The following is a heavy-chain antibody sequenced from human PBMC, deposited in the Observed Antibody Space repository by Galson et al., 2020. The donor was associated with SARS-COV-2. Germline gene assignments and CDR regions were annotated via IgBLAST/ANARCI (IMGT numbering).Heavy chain of an antibody. D-gene: IGHD2-8*02. CDR3: AHRDIVLGGIPGFDF. CDR1: GFSLRTSGVG. CDR2: IYSDADK. Sequence: SGPTLVKPTQTLTMTCPSSGFSLRTSGVGVGWIPQPPGKALEWPALIYSDADKLYSPSLKSRLTITKDTSKNQVVLTMTNMDPVDTATYYCAHRDIVLGGIPGFDFWGQGTLVTVSS. V-gene: IGHV2-5*02. J-gene: IGHJ4*02.